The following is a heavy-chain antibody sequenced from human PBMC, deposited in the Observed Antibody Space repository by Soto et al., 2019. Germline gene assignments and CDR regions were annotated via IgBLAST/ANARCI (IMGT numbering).Heavy chain of an antibody. D-gene: IGHD2-2*01. V-gene: IGHV3-15*01. CDR3: TTVGXSSTSCYVYYYYYGMDV. CDR2: IKSKTDGGTT. Sequence: KPGGSLRLSCAASGFTFSNAWMSWVRQAPGKGLEWVGRIKSKTDGGTTDYAAPVKGRFTISRDDSKNTLYLQMNSLKTEDTAVYYCTTVGXSSTSCYVYYYYYGMDVWGQGTTVTVSS. J-gene: IGHJ6*02. CDR1: GFTFSNAW.